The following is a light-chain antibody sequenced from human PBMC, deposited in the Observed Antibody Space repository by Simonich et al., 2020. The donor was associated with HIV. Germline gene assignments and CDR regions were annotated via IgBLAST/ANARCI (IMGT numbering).Light chain of an antibody. CDR1: QSISSW. Sequence: DIQMTQSPSTLSASVGDRVTITCRASQSISSWLAWYQQKPGKAPKLLIYKASSLESGVPSRFSGSGSGTDFTLTISSLEPEDFAVYYCQQRSNWPPWTFGQGTNVEIK. J-gene: IGKJ1*01. CDR3: QQRSNWPPWT. CDR2: KAS. V-gene: IGKV1-5*03.